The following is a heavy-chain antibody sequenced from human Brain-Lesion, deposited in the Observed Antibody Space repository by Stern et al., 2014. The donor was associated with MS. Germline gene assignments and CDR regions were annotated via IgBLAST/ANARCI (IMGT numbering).Heavy chain of an antibody. Sequence: DQLVESGGGVVQPGRSLRLSCAASGFTFSYHAMNWVRQAPGKGLEWMALISYDESYKNDGDSVKGRFTISRDNSRNTLYLQMNSLRVDDTAVYYCARGGAVTTSDYYLDYWGQGILVTVSS. V-gene: IGHV3-30*01. CDR1: GFTFSYHA. J-gene: IGHJ4*02. CDR3: ARGGAVTTSDYYLDY. D-gene: IGHD4-17*01. CDR2: ISYDESYK.